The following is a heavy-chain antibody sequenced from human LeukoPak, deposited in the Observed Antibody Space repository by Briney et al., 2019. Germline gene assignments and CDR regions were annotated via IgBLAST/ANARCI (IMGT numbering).Heavy chain of an antibody. CDR3: ARDPGGDGYNYGFDY. Sequence: SETLSLTCTVSGGSISSYYWSWIRQPPGEGLEWIGYIYYSGSTNYNPSLKSRVTISVDTSKNQFSLKLSSVTAADTAVYYCARDPGGDGYNYGFDYWGQGTLVTVSS. V-gene: IGHV4-59*01. CDR2: IYYSGST. CDR1: GGSISSYY. J-gene: IGHJ4*02. D-gene: IGHD5-24*01.